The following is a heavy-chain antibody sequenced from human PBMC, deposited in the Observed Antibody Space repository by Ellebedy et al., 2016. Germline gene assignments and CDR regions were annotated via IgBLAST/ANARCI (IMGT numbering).Heavy chain of an antibody. CDR1: GLTFSNYG. V-gene: IGHV3-30*18. D-gene: IGHD2-8*02. Sequence: GESLKISXAASGLTFSNYGMHWVRQAPGKGLEWVAVISYDGSNKYYADSVKGRFTVSRDNSKNTLYLQMDSLRPEDTAVYYCAKDLGKFPGLFCTGPDHWGQGTLVTVSS. CDR2: ISYDGSNK. J-gene: IGHJ1*01. CDR3: AKDLGKFPGLFCTGPDH.